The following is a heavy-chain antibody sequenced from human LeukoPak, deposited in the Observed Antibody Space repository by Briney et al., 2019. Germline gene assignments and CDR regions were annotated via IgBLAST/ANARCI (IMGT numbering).Heavy chain of an antibody. CDR2: IYYSGST. D-gene: IGHD6-19*01. CDR3: ARHRYSSGWEEIYYFDY. V-gene: IGHV4-39*01. Sequence: TSETLSLTCTVSGGSIRSSYYYWGWIRQPPGKGLEGMGSIYYSGSTYYNPSLKSRVTISVDTSKNQFSLKLSSVTAADTAVYYCARHRYSSGWEEIYYFDYWGQGTLVTVSS. J-gene: IGHJ4*02. CDR1: GGSIRSSYYY.